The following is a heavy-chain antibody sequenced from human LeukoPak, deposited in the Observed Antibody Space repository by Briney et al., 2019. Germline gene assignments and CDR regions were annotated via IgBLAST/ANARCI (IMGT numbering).Heavy chain of an antibody. D-gene: IGHD6-13*01. CDR2: IIPIFGTA. J-gene: IGHJ6*02. CDR3: ARVTLGYSSSGDNYYYYGMDV. V-gene: IGHV1-69*13. CDR1: GGTFSSYA. Sequence: GASVTVSFTASGGTFSSYAISWVRQAPGQGLGWVGGIIPIFGTANYAQKFQGRVTITADESTNTAYMELSSLRSEDTAVYYCARVTLGYSSSGDNYYYYGMDVWGQGTTVTVSS.